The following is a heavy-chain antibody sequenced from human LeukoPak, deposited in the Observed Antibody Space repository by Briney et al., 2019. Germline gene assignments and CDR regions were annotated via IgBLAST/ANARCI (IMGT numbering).Heavy chain of an antibody. J-gene: IGHJ4*02. D-gene: IGHD3-16*02. Sequence: PGGSLRLSCAASGFTFSSYGMSWVRQAPGKGLEWVSAISGSDGTTDYADSVKGRFIISRDNSKNTLYLQMNSLRAEDTAVYYCAKITFGGVIAPDYFDYWGQGTLVTDAS. V-gene: IGHV3-23*01. CDR1: GFTFSSYG. CDR2: ISGSDGTT. CDR3: AKITFGGVIAPDYFDY.